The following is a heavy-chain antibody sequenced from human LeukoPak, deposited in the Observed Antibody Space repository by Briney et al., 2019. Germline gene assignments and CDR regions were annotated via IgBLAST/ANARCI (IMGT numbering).Heavy chain of an antibody. CDR1: GFTFSSYS. D-gene: IGHD2-2*01. CDR2: ISYDGSNK. CDR3: AAIVVVPAAPAGRYFDY. J-gene: IGHJ4*02. V-gene: IGHV3-30*03. Sequence: GGSLRLSCAASGFTFSSYSMNWVRQAPGKGLEWVAVISYDGSNKYYADSVKGRFTISRDNSKNTLYLQMNSLRAEDTAVYYCAAIVVVPAAPAGRYFDYWGQGTLVTVSS.